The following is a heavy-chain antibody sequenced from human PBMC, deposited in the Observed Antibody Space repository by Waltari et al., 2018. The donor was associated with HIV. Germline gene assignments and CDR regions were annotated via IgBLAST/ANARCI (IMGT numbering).Heavy chain of an antibody. V-gene: IGHV3-74*01. J-gene: IGHJ4*02. CDR2: IDSAGSRI. Sequence: EVQLVGSGGDLVQPGGSLRLSCAALGFPRRVDGIHWVRQVPGKGLAWVARIDSAGSRISYADSVKGRFSISRDNAENTLYLQMNSLRVEDTAVYYCVRDGMVATFDHWGQGTLVTVSS. D-gene: IGHD5-12*01. CDR3: VRDGMVATFDH. CDR1: GFPRRVDG.